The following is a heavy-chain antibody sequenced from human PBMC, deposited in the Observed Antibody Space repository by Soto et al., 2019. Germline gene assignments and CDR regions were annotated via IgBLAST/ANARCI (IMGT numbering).Heavy chain of an antibody. Sequence: PGGSLRLSCAASGFTFSSYAMSWVRQAPGKGLEWVSAISGSGGSTYYADSVKGRFTISRDNSKNTLYLQMNSLRAEDTAVYYCAKILGHYDFWSGYYFYWGQGTLVTVSS. CDR3: AKILGHYDFWSGYYFY. V-gene: IGHV3-23*01. J-gene: IGHJ4*02. D-gene: IGHD3-3*01. CDR1: GFTFSSYA. CDR2: ISGSGGST.